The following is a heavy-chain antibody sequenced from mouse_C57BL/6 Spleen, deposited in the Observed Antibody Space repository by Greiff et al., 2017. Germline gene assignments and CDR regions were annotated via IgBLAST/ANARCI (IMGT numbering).Heavy chain of an antibody. V-gene: IGHV3-6*01. J-gene: IGHJ2*01. CDR3: ARDSNHFDY. CDR2: ISYDGSN. D-gene: IGHD2-5*01. CDR1: GYSITSGYY. Sequence: VQLQQSGPGLVKPSQSLSLTCSVTGYSITSGYYWNWIRQFPGNKLEWMGYISYDGSNNYNPSLKNRISITRDTSKNQFFLKLNSVTTEDTATYYCARDSNHFDYWGQGTTLTVSS.